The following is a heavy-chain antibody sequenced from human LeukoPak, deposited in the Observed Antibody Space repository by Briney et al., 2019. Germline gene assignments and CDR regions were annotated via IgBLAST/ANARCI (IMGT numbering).Heavy chain of an antibody. D-gene: IGHD4-17*01. J-gene: IGHJ4*02. CDR3: ARGGSYGDYVFDY. V-gene: IGHV4-30-2*01. CDR2: IYHSGST. Sequence: PSQTLSLTCAVSGGSLSRGGFSRGWVREPPGEGLEGIGYIYHSGSTYYNPSLKSRVTISVDRSKNQFSLKLSSVTAADTAVYYCARGGSYGDYVFDYWGQGTLVTVSS. CDR1: GGSLSRGGFS.